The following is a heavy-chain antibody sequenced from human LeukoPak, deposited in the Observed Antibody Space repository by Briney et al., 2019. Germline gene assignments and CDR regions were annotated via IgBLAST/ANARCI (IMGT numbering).Heavy chain of an antibody. V-gene: IGHV1-2*02. D-gene: IGHD6-13*01. CDR2: INPNSGGT. Sequence: ASVKVSCKASGYTFTGYYMHWVRQAPGQGLEWMGWINPNSGGTNYAQKFQGRVTMTRDTSISTAYMELSRLRSDDTAVYYCAGVQQLEGPYYFDYWGQGTLVTVSS. CDR1: GYTFTGYY. J-gene: IGHJ4*02. CDR3: AGVQQLEGPYYFDY.